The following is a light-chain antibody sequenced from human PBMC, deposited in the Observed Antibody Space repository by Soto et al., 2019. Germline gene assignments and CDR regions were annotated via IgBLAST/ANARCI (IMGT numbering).Light chain of an antibody. CDR3: CSYAGRDTLYV. V-gene: IGLV2-11*01. Sequence: QSALTQPRSVSRSPGQSVTISCTGTSTDVGGYNYVSWYQQHPGKVPKLMLYDVSKRPSGVPDRFSGSKSGNTASLTISGLQPEDEADYYCCSYAGRDTLYVFGSGTKVTVL. CDR2: DVS. CDR1: STDVGGYNY. J-gene: IGLJ1*01.